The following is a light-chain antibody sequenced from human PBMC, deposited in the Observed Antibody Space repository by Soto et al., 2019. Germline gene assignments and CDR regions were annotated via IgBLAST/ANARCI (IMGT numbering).Light chain of an antibody. CDR2: LEASGRF. J-gene: IGLJ2*01. V-gene: IGLV4-60*02. Sequence: QLVLTQSSSASASLGSSVKLTCTLSSGHNNYIIAWHQQQPGKAPRYLMKLEASGRFTKGSGVPDRFAGSTSGADRYLTISNLQFEDEADYYCETWDSNTVVFGGGTSSPS. CDR3: ETWDSNTVV. CDR1: SGHNNYI.